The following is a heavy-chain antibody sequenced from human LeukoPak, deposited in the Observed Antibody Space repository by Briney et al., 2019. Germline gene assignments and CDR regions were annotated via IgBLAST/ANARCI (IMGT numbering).Heavy chain of an antibody. CDR2: IYYSGST. V-gene: IGHV4-59*01. J-gene: IGHJ6*02. D-gene: IGHD4-17*01. Sequence: SETLSLTCTVSGGSISSYYWSRIRQPPGKGLEWIGYIYYSGSTNYNPSLKSRVTISVDTSKNQFSLKLSSVTAADTAVYYCARASGFYGVGYYGMDVWGQGTTVTVSS. CDR1: GGSISSYY. CDR3: ARASGFYGVGYYGMDV.